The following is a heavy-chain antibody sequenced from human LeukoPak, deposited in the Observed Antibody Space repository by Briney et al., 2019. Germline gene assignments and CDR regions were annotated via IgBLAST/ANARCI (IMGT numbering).Heavy chain of an antibody. D-gene: IGHD3-22*01. Sequence: PGGSLRLSCAASGFTFSSYAMSWVRQAPGKGLEWVSAISGSGGSTYYADSVKGRFTISRDNSKNTLYLQMNSLRAEDTAVYYCARFKGWWPRDDSIGNWFDPWGQGTLVTVSS. CDR3: ARFKGWWPRDDSIGNWFDP. J-gene: IGHJ5*02. CDR1: GFTFSSYA. V-gene: IGHV3-23*01. CDR2: ISGSGGST.